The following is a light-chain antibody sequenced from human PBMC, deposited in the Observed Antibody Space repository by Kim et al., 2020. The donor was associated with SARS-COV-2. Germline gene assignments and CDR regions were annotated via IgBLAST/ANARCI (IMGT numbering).Light chain of an antibody. CDR1: QSVSSSY. V-gene: IGKV3-20*01. Sequence: TLSLSPGERATLSCRASQSVSSSYLAWYQQKPGQAPRLLIYGASSRATGIPDRFSGSGSGTDFTLTISRLEPEDFAVYYCQLRWTFGQGTKVDIK. CDR2: GAS. J-gene: IGKJ1*01. CDR3: QLRWT.